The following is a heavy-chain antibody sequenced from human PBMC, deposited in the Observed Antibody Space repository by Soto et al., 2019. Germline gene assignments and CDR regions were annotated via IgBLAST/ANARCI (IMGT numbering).Heavy chain of an antibody. V-gene: IGHV1-8*01. D-gene: IGHD2-2*02. CDR2: MNPNSGNT. CDR3: ARRTKGAYNYYYYGMDV. J-gene: IGHJ6*02. CDR1: GYTFTSYD. Sequence: ASVKVSCKASGYTFTSYDINWVRQATGQGLEWMGWMNPNSGNTGYAQKFQGRVTMTRNTSISTAYMELSSLRSEDTAVYYCARRTKGAYNYYYYGMDVWGQGTTVTVSS.